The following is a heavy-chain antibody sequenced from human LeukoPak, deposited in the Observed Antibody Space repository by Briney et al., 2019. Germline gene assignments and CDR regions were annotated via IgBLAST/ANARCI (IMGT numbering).Heavy chain of an antibody. D-gene: IGHD2-15*01. J-gene: IGHJ4*02. CDR3: ARTRYCSGATCFSPELFDS. V-gene: IGHV4-38-2*01. CDR2: IYHSGNT. CDR1: DCSISSGYH. Sequence: SETLSLTCVVSDCSISSGYHWGWIRQPPGQRLEWIGSIYHSGNTYYNPSLKSRVSLSVDTSMNQFSLKVTSVTAADTAVYYCARTRYCSGATCFSPELFDSWGQGTLVTVSS.